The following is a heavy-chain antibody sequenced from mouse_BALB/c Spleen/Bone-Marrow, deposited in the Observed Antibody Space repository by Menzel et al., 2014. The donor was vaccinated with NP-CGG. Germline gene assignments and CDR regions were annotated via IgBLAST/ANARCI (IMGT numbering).Heavy chain of an antibody. CDR3: TRWAARAFAY. D-gene: IGHD3-1*01. J-gene: IGHJ3*01. V-gene: IGHV1S22*01. CDR2: IYPGSGST. Sequence: LQQSGSELVRPGASVKLSCKASGYTFTSYWMHWVKQRPGQGLEWIGNIYPGSGSTNCDEKFKSKATLTVDTSSSTAYMQLSSLTSEDSAVYYCTRWAARAFAYWGQGTLVTVSA. CDR1: GYTFTSYW.